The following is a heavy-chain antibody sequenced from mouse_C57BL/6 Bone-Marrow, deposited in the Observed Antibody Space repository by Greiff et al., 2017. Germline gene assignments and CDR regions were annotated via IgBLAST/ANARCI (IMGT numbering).Heavy chain of an antibody. J-gene: IGHJ2*01. CDR1: GYTFTSYW. V-gene: IGHV1-64*01. CDR3: ARVYDGYYVDY. D-gene: IGHD2-3*01. Sequence: QVQLKQPGAELVKPGASVKLSCKASGYTFTSYWMHWVKQRPGQGLEWIGMIHPNSGSTNYNEKFKSKATLTVDKSSSTAYLQLSSLTSEDSAVYYCARVYDGYYVDYWGQGTTLTVSS. CDR2: IHPNSGST.